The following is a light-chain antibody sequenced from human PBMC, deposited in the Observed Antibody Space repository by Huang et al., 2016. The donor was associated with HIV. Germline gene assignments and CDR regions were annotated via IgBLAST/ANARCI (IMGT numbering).Light chain of an antibody. Sequence: EIVLTQSPGTLSLSPGESATLSCRASQSVTSTYFAWYQQKPGQAPRLLIYGASSRDAGIPDRFSGSGSGTDFTLTISRLEPEDFAVYYCQQYGGSPPFTFGQGTKLEIK. V-gene: IGKV3-20*01. CDR2: GAS. CDR1: QSVTSTY. J-gene: IGKJ2*01. CDR3: QQYGGSPPFT.